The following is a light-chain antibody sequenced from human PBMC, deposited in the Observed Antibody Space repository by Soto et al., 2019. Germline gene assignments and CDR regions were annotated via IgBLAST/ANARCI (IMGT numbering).Light chain of an antibody. V-gene: IGKV3-20*01. Sequence: EIVLTQSPGTLSLSPGERATLSCRASQSVSSSYLAWYQQKPGQAPRLLIYGASSRATGIPDRFSGSGSGKDFTLSISRLEPEDFAVYYCQLYGSSPFTFGPGTKVDIK. J-gene: IGKJ3*01. CDR1: QSVSSSY. CDR3: QLYGSSPFT. CDR2: GAS.